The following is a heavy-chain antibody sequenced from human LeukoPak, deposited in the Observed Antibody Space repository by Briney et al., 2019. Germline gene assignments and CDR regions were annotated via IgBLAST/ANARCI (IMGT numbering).Heavy chain of an antibody. CDR2: IYYSGST. V-gene: IGHV4-59*12. CDR3: AREYYDILTGYQDY. D-gene: IGHD3-9*01. Sequence: SETLSLTCTVSGGSISSYYWSWIRQPPGKGLEWIGYIYYSGSTNYNPSLKSRVTISVDTSKNQFSLKLSSVTAADTAVYYCAREYYDILTGYQDYWGQGTLVTVSS. CDR1: GGSISSYY. J-gene: IGHJ4*02.